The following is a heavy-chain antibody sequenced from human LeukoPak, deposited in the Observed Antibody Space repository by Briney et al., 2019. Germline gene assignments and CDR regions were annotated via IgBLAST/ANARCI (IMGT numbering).Heavy chain of an antibody. CDR3: TTFDYAAFLI. D-gene: IGHD4/OR15-4a*01. V-gene: IGHV3-15*01. CDR1: GFTSSNAW. Sequence: GXSLTLSCAVSGFTSSNAWMSWVRQAPGKGLEWVGRIKSKTDGGKRDYAETVKGKFTNSREEEKNQLYLQMNSLKTEDTAVYYCTTFDYAAFLIWGQGTMVTVSS. CDR2: IKSKTDGGKR. J-gene: IGHJ3*02.